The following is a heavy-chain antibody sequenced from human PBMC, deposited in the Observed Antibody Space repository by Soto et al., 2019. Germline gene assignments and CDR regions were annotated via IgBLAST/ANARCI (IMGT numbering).Heavy chain of an antibody. D-gene: IGHD2-2*01. CDR3: ASRHGVVVPAARFDP. CDR1: GGSISSSSYY. Sequence: QLQLQESGPGLVKPSETLSLTCTVSGGSISSSSYYWGWIRQPPGKGLEWIGRIYYSGSTYYNPSTKSRVTISVDTSKSLFSLKLSSVTAADTAVYCCASRHGVVVPAARFDPWGQGTLVTVSS. V-gene: IGHV4-39*01. J-gene: IGHJ5*02. CDR2: IYYSGST.